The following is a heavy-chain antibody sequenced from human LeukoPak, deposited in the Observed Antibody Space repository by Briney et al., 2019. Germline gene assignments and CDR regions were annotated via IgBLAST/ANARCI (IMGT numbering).Heavy chain of an antibody. V-gene: IGHV4-34*01. J-gene: IGHJ5*02. Sequence: PSETLSLTCAVYGGSFSGYYWSWIRQPPGKGLEGIGEINHSGSTNYNPSLKSRVTISVDTSKNQFSLKLSSVTAADTAVYYCARGVAARPFNWFDPWGQGTLVTVSS. CDR1: GGSFSGYY. D-gene: IGHD6-6*01. CDR2: INHSGST. CDR3: ARGVAARPFNWFDP.